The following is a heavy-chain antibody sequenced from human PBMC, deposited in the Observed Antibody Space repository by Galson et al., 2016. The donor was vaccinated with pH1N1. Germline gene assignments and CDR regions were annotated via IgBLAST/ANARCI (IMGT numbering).Heavy chain of an antibody. J-gene: IGHJ5*02. D-gene: IGHD3-10*01. Sequence: SLRLSCAASGFTFSDYWMTWVRQAPGKGLEWVANIKQDGSEKYYVDSVKGRFTISRDNAKNSLYLQMNSLRVEDTAVYYWANFRLNPWGQGTLVTVSS. CDR1: GFTFSDYW. CDR3: ANFRLNP. CDR2: IKQDGSEK. V-gene: IGHV3-7*01.